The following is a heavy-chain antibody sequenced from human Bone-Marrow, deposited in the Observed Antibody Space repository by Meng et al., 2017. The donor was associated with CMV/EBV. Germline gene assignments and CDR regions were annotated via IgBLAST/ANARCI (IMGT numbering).Heavy chain of an antibody. V-gene: IGHV1-46*01. J-gene: IGHJ1*01. CDR3: ARGQLGGPLQH. CDR2: INPSGGST. D-gene: IGHD3-16*01. CDR1: GYTFTSYY. Sequence: ASVKVSCKASGYTFTSYYMHWVRQAPGQGLEWMGIINPSGGSTSYAQKFQGRVTMTRDTSTSTAYMELRSLRSDDTAVYYCARGQLGGPLQHWGQGTLVTVSS.